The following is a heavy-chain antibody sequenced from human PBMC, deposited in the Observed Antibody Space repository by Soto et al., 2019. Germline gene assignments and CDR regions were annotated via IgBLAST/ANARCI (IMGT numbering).Heavy chain of an antibody. CDR1: GFTFRSYT. CDR2: ITYDGTNQ. CDR3: ARAPSGSYPEFDY. D-gene: IGHD1-26*01. V-gene: IGHV3-30-3*01. Sequence: QVQLVESGGGVVQPERSLRLSCAASGFTFRSYTMHWVRQAPGKGLEWVGVITYDGTNQYYADSVKGRFTISRDNSRNTLYLHMNSLRPDDTAVYYCARAPSGSYPEFDYWGQGTLVTVFS. J-gene: IGHJ4*02.